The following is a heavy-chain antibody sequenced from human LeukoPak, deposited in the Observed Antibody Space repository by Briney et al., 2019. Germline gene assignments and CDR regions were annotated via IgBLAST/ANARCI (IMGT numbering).Heavy chain of an antibody. Sequence: GGSLRLSCAASGFTFGSYWMIWVRQSPGQGLEWVSTISTYSSYIYYADSVKGRFTISRDNAQNSLYLQMNSLRAEDTAAYYCAKSAGSETSYYYYYMEVWGKGTSVTVSS. CDR3: AKSAGSETSYYYYYMEV. V-gene: IGHV3-21*03. J-gene: IGHJ6*03. CDR2: ISTYSSYI. CDR1: GFTFGSYW. D-gene: IGHD4-11*01.